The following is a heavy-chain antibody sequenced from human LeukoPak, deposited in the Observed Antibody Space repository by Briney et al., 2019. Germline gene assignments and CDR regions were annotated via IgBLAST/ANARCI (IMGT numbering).Heavy chain of an antibody. D-gene: IGHD6-13*01. CDR3: AKVKGTAAAGPPDY. J-gene: IGHJ4*02. CDR2: IYSGGST. Sequence: GGSLRLSCAASGFTVSSNYMSWVRQAPGKGLEWVSVIYSGGSTYYADSVKGRFTISRDNSKNTLYLQMNSLRAEDTAVYYCAKVKGTAAAGPPDYWGQGTLVTVSS. CDR1: GFTVSSNY. V-gene: IGHV3-53*01.